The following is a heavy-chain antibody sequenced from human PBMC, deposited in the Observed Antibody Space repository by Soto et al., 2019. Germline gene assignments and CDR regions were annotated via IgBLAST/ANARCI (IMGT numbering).Heavy chain of an antibody. D-gene: IGHD2-21*02. V-gene: IGHV2-5*02. J-gene: IGHJ5*02. CDR2: IYWDDDK. Sequence: QITLKESGPTLVKPTQTLTLTCTFSGFSLSASAAGVGWIRQPPGKALEWLAVIYWDDDKRYSPSLKSRLSITKDTSKDQVVLTMTNIHPVDTGTCYCAYTRGGGNSAWFDPWGQGTLVTVSS. CDR1: GFSLSASAAG. CDR3: AYTRGGGNSAWFDP.